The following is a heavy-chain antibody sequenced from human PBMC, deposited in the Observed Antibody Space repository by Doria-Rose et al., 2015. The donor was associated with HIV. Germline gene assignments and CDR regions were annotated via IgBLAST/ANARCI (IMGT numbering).Heavy chain of an antibody. Sequence: QVTLKESGPVLVKPTETLTLTCTVSGVSLSSPGMGVSCIRQPPGKALEWLANTFSDDERSYKTSLKSRLTISRGTSKSQVVLTMTDMDPVDTATYYCARIKSSRWYHKYYFDFWGQGTLVIVSA. CDR2: TFSDDER. CDR3: ARIKSSRWYHKYYFDF. D-gene: IGHD6-13*01. CDR1: GVSLSSPGMG. V-gene: IGHV2-26*01. J-gene: IGHJ4*02.